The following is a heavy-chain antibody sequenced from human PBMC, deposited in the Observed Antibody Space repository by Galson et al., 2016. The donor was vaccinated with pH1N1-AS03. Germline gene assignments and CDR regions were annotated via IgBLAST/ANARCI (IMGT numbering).Heavy chain of an antibody. V-gene: IGHV3-66*01. CDR1: GFTINNNY. Sequence: SLRLSCAASGFTINNNYMSWVRQAPGKGLEWVSVIYGGGDTFYAASVKGRFTISRDNSKSTVSLQMNSLRAEDTAVYFCARESLYGGYYFDYWGQGALVTVSS. CDR3: ARESLYGGYYFDY. J-gene: IGHJ4*02. CDR2: IYGGGDT. D-gene: IGHD2-8*01.